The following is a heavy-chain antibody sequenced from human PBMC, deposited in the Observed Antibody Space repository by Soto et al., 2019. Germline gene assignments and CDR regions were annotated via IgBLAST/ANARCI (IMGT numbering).Heavy chain of an antibody. V-gene: IGHV1-69*01. J-gene: IGHJ4*02. CDR2: IIPIFGTA. CDR3: ARRYNVDTAMVLSY. D-gene: IGHD5-18*01. CDR1: GGTFSSYA. Sequence: QVQLVQSGAEVKKPGSSVKVSCKASGGTFSSYAISWVRQAPGQGLEWVGGIIPIFGTANYAQKFQGRVTITADESTSTAYMELSSLRSEDTAVYYCARRYNVDTAMVLSYWGQGTLVTVSS.